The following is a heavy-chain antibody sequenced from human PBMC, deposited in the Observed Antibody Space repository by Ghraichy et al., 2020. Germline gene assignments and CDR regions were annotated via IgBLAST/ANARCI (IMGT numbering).Heavy chain of an antibody. V-gene: IGHV3-7*03. CDR1: GFTFSSYW. Sequence: GGSLRLSCAASGFTFSSYWMSWVRQAPGKGLEWVANIRQDGSDKYYVDSVKGRFTISRDNAKNSLYLQMNSLRAEDTAVYYCARAAPGLGIIVSFDYWGQGTLVTVSS. CDR2: IRQDGSDK. CDR3: ARAAPGLGIIVSFDY. J-gene: IGHJ4*02. D-gene: IGHD3-16*01.